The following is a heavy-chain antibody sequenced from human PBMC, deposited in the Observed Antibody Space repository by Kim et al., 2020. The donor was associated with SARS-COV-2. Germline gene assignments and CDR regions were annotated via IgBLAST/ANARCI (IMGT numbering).Heavy chain of an antibody. D-gene: IGHD5-18*01. V-gene: IGHV3-23*01. Sequence: YSDAGKGRFTIARDNSKNTLYLRMNRLRAEHTAVYYCAKDITYSWGPFDYWGQGTLVTVSS. CDR3: AKDITYSWGPFDY. J-gene: IGHJ4*02.